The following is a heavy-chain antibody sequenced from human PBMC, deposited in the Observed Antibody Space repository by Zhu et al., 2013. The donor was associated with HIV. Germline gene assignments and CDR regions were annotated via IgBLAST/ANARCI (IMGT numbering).Heavy chain of an antibody. CDR2: ITGIGYSA. D-gene: IGHD6-13*01. CDR1: GFTFSSYS. V-gene: IGHV3-23*01. CDR3: ARGMLAAAGTRWFDP. J-gene: IGHJ5*02. Sequence: EVQLLESGGGLVQPEGSLRLSCTASGFTFSSYSISWVRQAPGKGLEWVSVITGIGYSAYYADSVKGRFTISRDNSKNTLYLQMNSLRAEDTAVYYCARGMLAAAGTRWFDPWGQGTLVTVSS.